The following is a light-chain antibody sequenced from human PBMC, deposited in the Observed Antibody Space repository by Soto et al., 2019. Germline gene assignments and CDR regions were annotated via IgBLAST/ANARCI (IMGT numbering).Light chain of an antibody. V-gene: IGKV3-20*01. J-gene: IGKJ2*01. Sequence: EIVLTQSPGTLSLSPWERGTLSCRSSQSVSSSYLAWYQQKPGQAPRLLIYAASSRATGIPDRFSGRGSGTDFTFTISRLEPEVFAVYYCQQYGTSPPHTFGHGTQPEIK. CDR2: AAS. CDR3: QQYGTSPPHT. CDR1: QSVSSSY.